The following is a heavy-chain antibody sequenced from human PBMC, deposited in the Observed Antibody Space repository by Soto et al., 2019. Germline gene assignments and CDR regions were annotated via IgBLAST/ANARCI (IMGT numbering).Heavy chain of an antibody. CDR3: ATRGTQGRWLEFADY. J-gene: IGHJ4*02. CDR2: IIPISGRT. V-gene: IGHV1-69*01. Sequence: QVQLLQSGAEVKRPGSSVKVSCEASGGTFSSLGFTWVRQAPGQGLEWMGGIIPISGRTTFAQKFQGRVTNSADESPRATYMELTTLTSDDTAMYYCATRGTQGRWLEFADYWGQGTLVTVSS. CDR1: GGTFSSLG. D-gene: IGHD3-10*01.